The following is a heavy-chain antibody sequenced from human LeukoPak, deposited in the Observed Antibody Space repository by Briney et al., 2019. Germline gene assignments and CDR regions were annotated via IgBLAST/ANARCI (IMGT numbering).Heavy chain of an antibody. CDR2: VYHDGST. CDR1: GYSIGSGYY. V-gene: IGHV4-38-2*02. D-gene: IGHD6-13*01. J-gene: IGHJ5*02. Sequence: PSETLSLTCSVSGYSIGSGYYWGWIRQSPGKGLEWIGSVYHDGSTYYNPSLKSRVTVSADTSKNQISLSLSSVTATDTAVYYCARDFFGRAAGTGNWFDPWGQGILVTVSS. CDR3: ARDFFGRAAGTGNWFDP.